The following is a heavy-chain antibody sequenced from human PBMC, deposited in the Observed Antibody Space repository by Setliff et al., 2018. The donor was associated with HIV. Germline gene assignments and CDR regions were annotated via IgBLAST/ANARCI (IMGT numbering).Heavy chain of an antibody. Sequence: ASVQVSCKASGYTFTSYYIYWVRQAPGQGLQWMGIINPGDGSTIYAQKFQGRVTMTRDTSTSTLYMELSSLRSEDTAVYYCARDATYDYVWGTSSLVLDHWGQGTLVTVSS. CDR1: GYTFTSYY. CDR2: INPGDGST. J-gene: IGHJ4*02. D-gene: IGHD3-16*01. CDR3: ARDATYDYVWGTSSLVLDH. V-gene: IGHV1-46*01.